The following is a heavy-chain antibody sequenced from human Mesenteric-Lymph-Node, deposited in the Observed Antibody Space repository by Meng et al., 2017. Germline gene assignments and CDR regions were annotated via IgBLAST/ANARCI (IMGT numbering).Heavy chain of an antibody. CDR3: ARETTHYYDSSGYYSFDY. CDR2: IIPIFGTA. V-gene: IGHV1-69*06. D-gene: IGHD3-22*01. Sequence: SVKVSCKASGGTFSSYAISWVRQAPGQGLEWMGGIIPIFGTANYAQKFQGRVTITADKSTSTAYMELSSLRSEDTAVYYCARETTHYYDSSGYYSFDYWGQGTLVTVSS. CDR1: GGTFSSYA. J-gene: IGHJ4*02.